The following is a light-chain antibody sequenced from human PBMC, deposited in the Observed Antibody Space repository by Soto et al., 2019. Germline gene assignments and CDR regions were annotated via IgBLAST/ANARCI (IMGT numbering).Light chain of an antibody. CDR1: QGISKY. CDR2: AAS. CDR3: QKYNSAPLT. V-gene: IGKV1-27*01. J-gene: IGKJ4*01. Sequence: DIQMTQSPSSLSASVGDRVTITCRASQGISKYLAWYQQKPGKVPKLLIYAASTWQSGVPSRFSGSESGTDFTLTISSLQPEDVATYYCQKYNSAPLTFGGGTKVEIK.